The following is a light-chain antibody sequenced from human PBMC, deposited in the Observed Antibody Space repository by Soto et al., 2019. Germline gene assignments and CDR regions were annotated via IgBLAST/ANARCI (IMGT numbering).Light chain of an antibody. Sequence: DIKMTQSPSTLSASVGDRVTITGRAPQSINNYLAWYQQKPGKAPKLLIFKASTLESGVPSRFSGSGSGTEFTLSISSLQPDDFATYYCQQYESFPRTFGQGTKVEIK. CDR3: QQYESFPRT. V-gene: IGKV1-5*03. CDR1: QSINNY. CDR2: KAS. J-gene: IGKJ1*01.